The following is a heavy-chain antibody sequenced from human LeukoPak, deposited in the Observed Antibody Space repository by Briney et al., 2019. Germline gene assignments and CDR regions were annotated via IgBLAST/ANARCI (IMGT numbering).Heavy chain of an antibody. CDR2: IIPIFGTA. J-gene: IGHJ4*02. Sequence: GASVKVSCKASGGTFSSYAISWVRQAPGQGLEWMGGIIPIFGTANYAQKFQGRVTITADESTSTAYMELSSLRSEDTAVYYCAKDLQYLLLMGEIDYWGQGTLVTVSS. CDR3: AKDLQYLLLMGEIDY. V-gene: IGHV1-69*13. D-gene: IGHD2-2*01. CDR1: GGTFSSYA.